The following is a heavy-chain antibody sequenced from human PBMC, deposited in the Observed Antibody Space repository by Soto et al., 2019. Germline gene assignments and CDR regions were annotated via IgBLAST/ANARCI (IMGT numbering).Heavy chain of an antibody. Sequence: QVQLQQSGPGLVKPSETLSLTCTVSGVSINNNYWSWVRQPPGKGLEWIGYIYFSGITNYNPSLKSRVSISVDTSKDQVSLKLTSVTAADTAMYYCAQGNYDYFGGNYRYVGGAFDIWGPGTVVTVSS. CDR2: IYFSGIT. V-gene: IGHV4-59*01. CDR1: GVSINNNY. J-gene: IGHJ3*02. D-gene: IGHD3-16*02. CDR3: AQGNYDYFGGNYRYVGGAFDI.